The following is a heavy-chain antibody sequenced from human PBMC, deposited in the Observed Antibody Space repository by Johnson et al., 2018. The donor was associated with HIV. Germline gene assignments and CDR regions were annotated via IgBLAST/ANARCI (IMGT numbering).Heavy chain of an antibody. V-gene: IGHV3-NL1*01. D-gene: IGHD3-10*01. CDR3: AKGGLWFGEYHAFDI. Sequence: QVQLVESGGGVVQPGRSLSLSCGASGFSVTNTYMNWVRQAPGKGLEWVSVISWNSGSIGYADSVKGRFTISRDNSKNTLYLQMNSLRTEDTAIYSCAKGGLWFGEYHAFDIWGQGTMVTVSS. CDR1: GFSVTNTY. CDR2: ISWNSGSI. J-gene: IGHJ3*02.